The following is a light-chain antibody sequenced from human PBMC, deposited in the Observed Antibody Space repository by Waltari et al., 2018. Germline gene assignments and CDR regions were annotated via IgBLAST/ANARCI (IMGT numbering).Light chain of an antibody. CDR2: AAS. V-gene: IGKV1-39*01. CDR3: QQSYSPPERA. Sequence: DIQMTQSPSSLSASVGDRVTLTCRASQSISNFLNWYQQKPGKAPKLLIYAASSLQSGVPSRCSGSGSGTDFTLTISSLQPEDFATYYCQQSYSPPERAFGRGTKVEIK. CDR1: QSISNF. J-gene: IGKJ1*01.